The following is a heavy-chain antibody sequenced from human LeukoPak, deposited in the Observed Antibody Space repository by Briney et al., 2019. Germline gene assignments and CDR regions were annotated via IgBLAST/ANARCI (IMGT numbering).Heavy chain of an antibody. D-gene: IGHD3-10*01. CDR3: VKPPRLSIIRGEGMDV. Sequence: PGGSLRLSCAGSGFTFRTYAMGWVRQAPGKGLEWVSGINSGGDDTYYADSVKGRFTISRDNFKNTLYLQMNSLRAEDTAVYYCVKPPRLSIIRGEGMDVWGQGTTVTVSS. J-gene: IGHJ6*02. CDR1: GFTFRTYA. V-gene: IGHV3-23*01. CDR2: INSGGDDT.